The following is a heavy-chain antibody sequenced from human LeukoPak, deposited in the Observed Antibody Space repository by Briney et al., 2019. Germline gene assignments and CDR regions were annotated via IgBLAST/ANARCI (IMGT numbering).Heavy chain of an antibody. D-gene: IGHD5-12*01. CDR2: INPSGGST. CDR1: GYTFTSYY. Sequence: ASVEVSCKASGYTFTSYYMHWVRQAPGQGLEWMGIINPSGGSTSYAQKFQGRVTMTRDTSTSTVYMELSSLRSEDTAVYYYARDPGLYMVAHYYYYYMDVWGKGTTVTVSS. J-gene: IGHJ6*03. V-gene: IGHV1-46*01. CDR3: ARDPGLYMVAHYYYYYMDV.